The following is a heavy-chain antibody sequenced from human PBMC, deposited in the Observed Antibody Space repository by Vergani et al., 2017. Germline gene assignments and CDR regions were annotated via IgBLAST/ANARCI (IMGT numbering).Heavy chain of an antibody. V-gene: IGHV3-9*01. D-gene: IGHD2-21*02. CDR2: ISWNSGST. CDR3: ASIVVVTATQYYFDY. J-gene: IGHJ4*02. Sequence: EVQLVESGGGLVQPGRSLRLSCAASGFTFDDYAMHWVRQAPGKGLEWVSGISWNSGSTGYADSVKGRFTISRDNAKNSLYLQMNSLRAADTAVYYCASIVVVTATQYYFDYWGQGTLVTVSS. CDR1: GFTFDDYA.